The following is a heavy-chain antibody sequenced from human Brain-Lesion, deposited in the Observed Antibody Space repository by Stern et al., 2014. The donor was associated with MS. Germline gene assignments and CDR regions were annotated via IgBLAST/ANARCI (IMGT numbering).Heavy chain of an antibody. CDR1: GYTLTELS. CDR3: ATLSPGAGGNYYRHFDY. Sequence: MQLVESGAEVKKPGASVKVSCKVSGYTLTELSMHWVRQAPRKGLEWMGGFDPEDGETIYAQKFQGRVTMTEGTSTDTAYMELSSLRSEDTAVYYCATLSPGAGGNYYRHFDYWGQGTLVTVSS. J-gene: IGHJ4*02. V-gene: IGHV1-24*01. D-gene: IGHD1-26*01. CDR2: FDPEDGET.